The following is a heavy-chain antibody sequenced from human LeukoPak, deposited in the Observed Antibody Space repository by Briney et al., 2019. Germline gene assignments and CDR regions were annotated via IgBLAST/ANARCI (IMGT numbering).Heavy chain of an antibody. CDR1: NGSMTSDSYY. V-gene: IGHV4-39*02. D-gene: IGHD2-2*03. Sequence: PSETLSLTCSVSNGSMTSDSYYWACVRQPPGKGLEWIGSIFYSGKTYYSASLKSRVTVSLDTSKKNFFLRLSSVTAADTAVYFCARLWIVATWFDAWGQGALVTVSS. CDR3: ARLWIVATWFDA. CDR2: IFYSGKT. J-gene: IGHJ5*02.